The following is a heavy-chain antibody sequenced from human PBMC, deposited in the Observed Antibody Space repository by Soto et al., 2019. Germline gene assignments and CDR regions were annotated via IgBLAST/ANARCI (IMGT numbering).Heavy chain of an antibody. Sequence: SETLSLTCTVSGGSISSGGYYWSWIRQHPGKGLEWIGYIYYSGSTYYNPSLKSRVTISVDTSKNQFSLKLSSVTAADTAVYYCARAGGSGSYYIHWGQGTLVTVSS. V-gene: IGHV4-31*03. D-gene: IGHD3-10*01. CDR3: ARAGGSGSYYIH. CDR1: GGSISSGGYY. J-gene: IGHJ4*02. CDR2: IYYSGST.